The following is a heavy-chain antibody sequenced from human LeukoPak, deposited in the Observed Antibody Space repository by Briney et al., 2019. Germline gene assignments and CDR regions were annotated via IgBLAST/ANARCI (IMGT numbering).Heavy chain of an antibody. CDR3: AKNGDSTSTSCYFDY. CDR2: ISSSSDTI. Sequence: GGSLSLSCAASGFIFSNYSTNGVRQAPGKGREWLLYISSSSDTIYYADSARGRFTNPRDNSKNTLYLQMNSLRAEDTAVYYCAKNGDSTSTSCYFDYWGQGTLVTVSS. V-gene: IGHV3-48*01. D-gene: IGHD2-2*01. CDR1: GFIFSNYS. J-gene: IGHJ4*02.